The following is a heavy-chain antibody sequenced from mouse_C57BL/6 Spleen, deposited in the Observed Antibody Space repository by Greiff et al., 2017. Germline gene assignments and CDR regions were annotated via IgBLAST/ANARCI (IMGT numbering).Heavy chain of an antibody. Sequence: QVQLKQPGAELVMPGASVKLSCKASGYTFTSYWMHWVKQRPGQGLEWIGEIDPSDSYTNYNQKFKGKSTLTVDKSSSTAYMQLSSLTSEDSAVYYCARDGHGNCGDYWGQGTTLTVSS. V-gene: IGHV1-69*01. J-gene: IGHJ2*01. CDR1: GYTFTSYW. CDR2: IDPSDSYT. CDR3: ARDGHGNCGDY. D-gene: IGHD2-1*01.